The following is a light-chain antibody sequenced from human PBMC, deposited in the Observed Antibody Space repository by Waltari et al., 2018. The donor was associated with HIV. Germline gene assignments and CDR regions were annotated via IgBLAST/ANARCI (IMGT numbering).Light chain of an antibody. CDR2: DNT. CDR3: GTWDRTLGGGV. J-gene: IGLJ3*02. V-gene: IGLV1-51*01. Sequence: QSVLTQPPSVSAAPGQKVTISCSRSSPNIGHDYVYWYQHVPGAAPRLLIYDNTKRPSGIPDRFSGSKSGTSATLAITGLQTGDEADYYCGTWDRTLGGGVFGGGTKLTVL. CDR1: SPNIGHDY.